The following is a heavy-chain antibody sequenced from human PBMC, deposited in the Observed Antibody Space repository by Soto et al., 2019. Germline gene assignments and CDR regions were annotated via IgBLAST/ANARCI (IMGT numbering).Heavy chain of an antibody. Sequence: EVQLVESGGGLVQPGRSLRLSCAASGFTFDDYAMHWVRQAPGKGLEWVSGISWNSGSIGYADSVKGRFTISRDNAKNSLYLQMNSVRAEDTALYYCAKAVGSYGNLDYLGQGTLVTVSS. CDR1: GFTFDDYA. CDR2: ISWNSGSI. D-gene: IGHD5-18*01. V-gene: IGHV3-9*01. J-gene: IGHJ4*02. CDR3: AKAVGSYGNLDY.